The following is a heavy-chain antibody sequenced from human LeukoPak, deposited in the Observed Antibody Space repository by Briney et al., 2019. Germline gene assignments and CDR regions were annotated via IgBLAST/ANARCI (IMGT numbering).Heavy chain of an antibody. J-gene: IGHJ4*02. CDR2: ISYDGSNK. D-gene: IGHD5-12*01. V-gene: IGHV3-30-3*01. CDR1: GFTFSSYA. CDR3: AKAKDIVATTAPFDY. Sequence: GRSLRLSCAASGFTFSSYAMHWVRQAPGKGLEWVAVISYDGSNKYYADSVKGRFTISRDNSKNSLYLQMNSLRAEDTALYYCAKAKDIVATTAPFDYWGQGTLVTVSS.